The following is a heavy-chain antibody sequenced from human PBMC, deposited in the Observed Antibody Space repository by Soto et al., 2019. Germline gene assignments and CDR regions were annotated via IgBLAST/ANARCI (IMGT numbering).Heavy chain of an antibody. CDR1: GGTFSSYA. CDR3: ARETTVVTRGYYYYYGMDV. V-gene: IGHV1-69*13. CDR2: IIPIFGTA. D-gene: IGHD4-17*01. Sequence: SVKVSCKASGGTFSSYAISCVRQAPGQGLEWMGGIIPIFGTANYAQKFQGRVTITADESTSTAYMELSSLRSEDTAVYYCARETTVVTRGYYYYYGMDVWGQGTTVTVSS. J-gene: IGHJ6*02.